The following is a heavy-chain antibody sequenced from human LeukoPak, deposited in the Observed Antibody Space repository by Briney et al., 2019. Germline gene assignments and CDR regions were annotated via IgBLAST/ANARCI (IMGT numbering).Heavy chain of an antibody. D-gene: IGHD3-10*01. CDR3: AKDRYYGSGSYYAYYYYGMDV. CDR2: ISSNGGST. V-gene: IGHV3-64*04. CDR1: GFTFSSYA. Sequence: GGSLRLSCAASGFTFSSYAMHWVRQAPGKGLEYVSAISSNGGSTYYADSVKGRFTISRDNSKNTLYLQMNSLRAEDTAVYYCAKDRYYGSGSYYAYYYYGMDVWGQGTTVTVSS. J-gene: IGHJ6*02.